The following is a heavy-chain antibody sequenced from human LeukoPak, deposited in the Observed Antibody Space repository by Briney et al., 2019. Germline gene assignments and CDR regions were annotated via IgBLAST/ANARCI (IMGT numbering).Heavy chain of an antibody. D-gene: IGHD2-15*01. CDR1: GGSISSYY. J-gene: IGHJ4*02. Sequence: SETLSLTCTVSGGSISSYYWSWIGQPPGKGLEWIGYIYYSGSTNYNPSLKSRVTMSLDTSKSQFSLRLSSVTAADTAVYFCARHPFATPFDYWGPGTLVTVSS. CDR3: ARHPFATPFDY. V-gene: IGHV4-59*08. CDR2: IYYSGST.